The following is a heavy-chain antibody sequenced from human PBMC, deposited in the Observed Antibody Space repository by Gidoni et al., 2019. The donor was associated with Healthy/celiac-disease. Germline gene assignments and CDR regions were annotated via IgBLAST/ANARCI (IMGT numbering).Heavy chain of an antibody. Sequence: EVQLVQSGGALVQLGRSLRLSCTASGFPFGEYAMSWFRQAPVKGLAWVGCIRSKAYGGATEYAASVNGRFTISRNESKSIAYLQMNSLKTEDTAVYDCTRGGSGYDFLGYWGQGTLVTVSS. CDR2: IRSKAYGGAT. CDR3: TRGGSGYDFLGY. V-gene: IGHV3-49*03. D-gene: IGHD5-12*01. CDR1: GFPFGEYA. J-gene: IGHJ4*02.